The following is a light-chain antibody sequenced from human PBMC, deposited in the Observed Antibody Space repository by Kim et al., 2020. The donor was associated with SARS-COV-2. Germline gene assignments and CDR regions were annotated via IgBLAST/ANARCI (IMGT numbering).Light chain of an antibody. V-gene: IGLV3-21*04. CDR1: SIGLQS. Sequence: PGKPARITCGENSIGLQSVHWYQQKPGQAPVLVIYYDTDRPSGIPERFSGSNSGNTATLTISRVEAGDEADYYCQVWDTGSDHPIFGGGTQLTVL. CDR3: QVWDTGSDHPI. CDR2: YDT. J-gene: IGLJ2*01.